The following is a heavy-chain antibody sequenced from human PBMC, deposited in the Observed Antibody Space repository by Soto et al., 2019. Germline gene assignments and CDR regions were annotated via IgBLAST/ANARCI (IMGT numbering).Heavy chain of an antibody. J-gene: IGHJ6*02. CDR2: IYYSGST. Sequence: QVQLQESGPGLVKPSQTLSLTCTVSGGSISSGGYYWSWIRQHPGKGLEGIGYIYYSGSTYYNPSLKSRVTISVDTSKNQFSLKLSSVTAADTAVYYCARDRGYSGYGYYYYYGMDVWGQGTTVTVSS. CDR3: ARDRGYSGYGYYYYYGMDV. V-gene: IGHV4-31*03. CDR1: GGSISSGGYY. D-gene: IGHD5-12*01.